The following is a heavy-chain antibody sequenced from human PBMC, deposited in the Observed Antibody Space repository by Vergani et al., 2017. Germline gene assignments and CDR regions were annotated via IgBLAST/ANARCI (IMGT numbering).Heavy chain of an antibody. V-gene: IGHV3-33*01. CDR1: GFTFSSYG. Sequence: QVQLVESGGGVVQPGRSLRLSCAASGFTFSSYGMHWVRQAPGKGLEWVAVIWYDGSNKYYADSVKGRFTISRDNSKNTLYLQMNSLRAEDTAVYYCARDAKYCGGDCQFGGEGGIWGQGTMVTVSS. D-gene: IGHD2-21*01. CDR2: IWYDGSNK. J-gene: IGHJ3*02. CDR3: ARDAKYCGGDCQFGGEGGI.